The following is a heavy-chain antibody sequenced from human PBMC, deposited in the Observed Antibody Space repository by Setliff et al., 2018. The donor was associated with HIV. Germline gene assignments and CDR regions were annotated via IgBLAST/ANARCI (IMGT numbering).Heavy chain of an antibody. D-gene: IGHD2-8*01. CDR2: IYYSGST. CDR1: GGSISSSSYY. V-gene: IGHV4-39*01. Sequence: TSETLSLTCTVSGGSISSSSYYWGWIRQPPGKGLEWIGSIYYSGSTYYNPSLKSRVTISVHTSKNQFSLKLSSVTAADTAVYYCATVLMVYAIGGRYFQHWGQGTLVTVSS. J-gene: IGHJ1*01. CDR3: ATVLMVYAIGGRYFQH.